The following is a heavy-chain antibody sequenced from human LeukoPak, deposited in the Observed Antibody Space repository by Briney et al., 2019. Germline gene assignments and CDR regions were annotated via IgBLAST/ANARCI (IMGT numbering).Heavy chain of an antibody. CDR3: ARAASVYSGGYSYNNYMDV. CDR2: ISSSSSYI. Sequence: GGSLRLSCAASGFTFSDYYMSWIRQAPGKGLEWVSSISSSSSYIYYADSVKGRFTISRDNAKNSLYLQMNSLRAEDTAVYYCARAASVYSGGYSYNNYMDVWGKGTTVTVSS. CDR1: GFTFSDYY. J-gene: IGHJ6*03. V-gene: IGHV3-11*06. D-gene: IGHD1-26*01.